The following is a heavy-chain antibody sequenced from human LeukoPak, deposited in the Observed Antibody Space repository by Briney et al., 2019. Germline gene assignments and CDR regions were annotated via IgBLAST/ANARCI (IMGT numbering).Heavy chain of an antibody. CDR1: GDSISSSSYY. D-gene: IGHD3-22*01. Sequence: SETLSLTCTVSGDSISSSSYYWGWIRQPPGKGLEWIGSISYSGSTYYNPSLKSRVTISVDTSKNQFSLKLSSVTAADTAVYYCALTDTGPGLDSSGYYDYWGQGTLVTVSS. CDR3: ALTDTGPGLDSSGYYDY. J-gene: IGHJ4*02. CDR2: ISYSGST. V-gene: IGHV4-39*07.